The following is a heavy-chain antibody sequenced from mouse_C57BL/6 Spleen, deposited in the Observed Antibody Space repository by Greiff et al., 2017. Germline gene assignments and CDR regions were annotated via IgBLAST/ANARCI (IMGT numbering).Heavy chain of an antibody. Sequence: QVQLQQPGAELVKPGASVKLSCKASGYTFTSYWMHWVKQRPGQGLEWIGMIHPNSGSTNYNEKFKSKATLTVDKSSSTAYMQLSSLTSEDSAVDYCARIGLRAVYFDYWGQGTTLTVSS. CDR3: ARIGLRAVYFDY. D-gene: IGHD3-2*02. J-gene: IGHJ2*01. CDR1: GYTFTSYW. CDR2: IHPNSGST. V-gene: IGHV1-64*01.